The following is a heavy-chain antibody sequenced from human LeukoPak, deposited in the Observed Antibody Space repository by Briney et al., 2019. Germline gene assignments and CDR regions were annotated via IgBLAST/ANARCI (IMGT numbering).Heavy chain of an antibody. CDR2: INPNSGGT. D-gene: IGHD5-12*01. V-gene: IGHV1-2*02. J-gene: IGHJ6*03. CDR3: AKDRYGDYEAPSHYYMDA. Sequence: ASVKVSCKASGYTFTGYYIHWVRQAPGQGLEWMGWINPNSGGTNYAQKFQGRVTITRDTSIDTAYTQLSRLRSDDTAVYYCAKDRYGDYEAPSHYYMDAWGRGTTVTVSS. CDR1: GYTFTGYY.